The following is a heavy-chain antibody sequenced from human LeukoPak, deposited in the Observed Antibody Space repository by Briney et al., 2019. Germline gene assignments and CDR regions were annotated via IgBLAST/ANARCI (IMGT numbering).Heavy chain of an antibody. Sequence: PSETLSLTCTVSGGSISSGGYYWSWIRQHPGKGLEWIGYIYYSGSTYYNPSLKSRVTISVDTSKNQFSLKLSSVTAADKAVYYCARFEYSYGYHIYYGMDVWGQGTTVTVSS. CDR1: GGSISSGGYY. J-gene: IGHJ6*02. CDR3: ARFEYSYGYHIYYGMDV. D-gene: IGHD5-18*01. CDR2: IYYSGST. V-gene: IGHV4-31*03.